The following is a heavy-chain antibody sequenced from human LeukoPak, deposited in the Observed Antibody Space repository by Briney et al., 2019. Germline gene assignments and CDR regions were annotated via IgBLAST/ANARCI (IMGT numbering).Heavy chain of an antibody. CDR3: AKPISGGLAVTADWFHP. J-gene: IGHJ5*01. V-gene: IGHV3-23*01. CDR1: GFAFSVYA. Sequence: GGSLRLSCTASGFAFSVYAMSWLRQPPGKGLEWVSTINANSGTTSYAASVRGRFTISRDNSKNTLYLQLNTLRADDTATYYCAKPISGGLAVTADWFHPWGQRTLVVVSS. CDR2: INANSGTT. D-gene: IGHD6-19*01.